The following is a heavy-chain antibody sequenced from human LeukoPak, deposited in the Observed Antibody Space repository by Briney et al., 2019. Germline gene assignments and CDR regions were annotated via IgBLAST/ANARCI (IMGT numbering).Heavy chain of an antibody. J-gene: IGHJ4*02. CDR3: ARAFGETVAVDY. CDR2: IFYSGNT. V-gene: IGHV4-30-4*02. CDR1: GGSISCGDYY. D-gene: IGHD3-16*01. Sequence: SETLSLTCTVSGGSISCGDYYWSWIRQPPGKGLKWIGYIFYSGNTYYNPSLKSRVPISVDTSKNRFSLKLSPVTAADTAVYYCARAFGETVAVDYWGQGTLVTVSS.